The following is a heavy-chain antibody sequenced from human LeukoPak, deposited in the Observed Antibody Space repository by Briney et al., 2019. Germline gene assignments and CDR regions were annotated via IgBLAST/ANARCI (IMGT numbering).Heavy chain of an antibody. D-gene: IGHD2-2*01. Sequence: SETLSLTCAVYGGSFSGYYWSWIRQPPGKGLEWIGEINHSGSINYNPSLKSRVTISVDTSKNQFSLKLSSVTAADTAVYYCARGLFVWGYCSSTSCLSWFDPWGQGTLVTVSS. CDR3: ARGLFVWGYCSSTSCLSWFDP. CDR1: GGSFSGYY. CDR2: INHSGSI. J-gene: IGHJ5*02. V-gene: IGHV4-34*01.